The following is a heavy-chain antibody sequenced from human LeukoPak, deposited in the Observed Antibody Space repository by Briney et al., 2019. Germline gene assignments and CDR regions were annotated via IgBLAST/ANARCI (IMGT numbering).Heavy chain of an antibody. V-gene: IGHV1-2*02. D-gene: IGHD2-15*01. J-gene: IGHJ4*02. CDR1: GYTFTGYY. CDR2: INPNTGGT. CDR3: ARDPCSGGSCYDYYFDY. Sequence: ASVKVSCKASGYTFTGYYMHWVRQAPGQGLEWMGWINPNTGGTNYAQKFQGRVTVTRDTSISTAYMGLSRLRSDDTAVYYCARDPCSGGSCYDYYFDYWGQGTLVTVSS.